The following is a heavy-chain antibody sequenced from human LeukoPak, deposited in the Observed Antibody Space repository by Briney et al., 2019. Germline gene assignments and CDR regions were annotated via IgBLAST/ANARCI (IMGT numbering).Heavy chain of an antibody. CDR1: GFTFSSHG. D-gene: IGHD3-22*01. CDR2: ITSGTRT. Sequence: GGTLRLSCVASGFTFSSHGMNWVRQAPGKGLEWVSGITSGTRTYYADSVKGRFAISRDNARNSLYLEMNSLRAEDTAVYFCAKDDKRKDDYWGQGTLVTVSS. J-gene: IGHJ4*02. CDR3: AKDDKRKDDY. V-gene: IGHV3-23*01.